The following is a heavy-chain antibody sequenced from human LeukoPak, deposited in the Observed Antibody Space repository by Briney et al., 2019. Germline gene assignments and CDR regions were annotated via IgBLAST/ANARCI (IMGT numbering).Heavy chain of an antibody. Sequence: ASVKVSCKVSGYTLTELSMHWVRQAPGKGLEWMGGFDPEDGETIYAQKFQGRVTMTEDTSTDTAYMELSSLRSEDTAVYYCATIDITIFGVASWGQGTLVTVAS. D-gene: IGHD3-3*01. CDR3: ATIDITIFGVAS. J-gene: IGHJ4*02. CDR2: FDPEDGET. CDR1: GYTLTELS. V-gene: IGHV1-24*01.